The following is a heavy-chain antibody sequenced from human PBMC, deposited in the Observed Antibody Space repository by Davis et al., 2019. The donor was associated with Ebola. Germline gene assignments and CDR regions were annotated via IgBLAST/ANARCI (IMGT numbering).Heavy chain of an antibody. D-gene: IGHD4-23*01. J-gene: IGHJ6*02. CDR2: IYYSGST. V-gene: IGHV4-59*01. CDR1: GGSISSYY. CDR3: ARGKYGGNPYYGMDV. Sequence: MPGGSLRLSCTVSGGSISSYYWSWIRQPPGKGLEWIGYIYYSGSTNYNPSLKSRVTISVDTSKNQFSLKLSSVTAADTAVYYCARGKYGGNPYYGMDVWGQGTTVTVSS.